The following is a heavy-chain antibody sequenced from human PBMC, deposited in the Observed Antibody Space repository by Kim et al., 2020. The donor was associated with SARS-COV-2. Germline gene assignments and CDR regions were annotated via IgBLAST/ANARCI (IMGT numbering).Heavy chain of an antibody. CDR1: GFTFSSYA. J-gene: IGHJ4*02. D-gene: IGHD2-15*01. Sequence: GGSLRLSCAASGFTFSSYAMSWVRQAPGKGLEWVSAISGSGGSTYYADSVKGRFTISRDNSKNTLYLQMNSLRAEDTAVYYCAKDLYCSGGSCSPTFDYWGQGTLVTVSS. CDR2: ISGSGGST. V-gene: IGHV3-23*01. CDR3: AKDLYCSGGSCSPTFDY.